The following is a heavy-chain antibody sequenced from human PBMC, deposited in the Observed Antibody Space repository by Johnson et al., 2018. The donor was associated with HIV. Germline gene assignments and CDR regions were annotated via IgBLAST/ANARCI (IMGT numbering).Heavy chain of an antibody. CDR1: GFTVSSSY. CDR2: IDWNGGST. V-gene: IGHV3-20*04. CDR3: AKVLSPRPWGDNAFDI. Sequence: EVQLVESGGGLVQLGGSLRLSCVASGFTVSSSYMSWVRQGPGKGLEWVSGIDWNGGSTGYEDSVKVRFTISRDITKISLHLQMNSLRAEDTAVCYCAKVLSPRPWGDNAFDIWGQGKMVTVSS. D-gene: IGHD7-27*01. J-gene: IGHJ3*02.